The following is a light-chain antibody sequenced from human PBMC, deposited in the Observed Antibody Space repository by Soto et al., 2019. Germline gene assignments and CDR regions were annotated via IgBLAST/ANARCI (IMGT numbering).Light chain of an antibody. J-gene: IGLJ1*01. CDR1: GSDVGGYNY. CDR3: SSYSSSTTLYV. V-gene: IGLV2-14*01. CDR2: DVS. Sequence: QSALTQPASVSGSPGQSITISCTGTGSDVGGYNYVSWYQQHPGKAPKLMIYDVSNRPSGVSNRFSGSKSGNTASLTISGLRAEDEAEYYCSSYSSSTTLYVFGTGNKVTVL.